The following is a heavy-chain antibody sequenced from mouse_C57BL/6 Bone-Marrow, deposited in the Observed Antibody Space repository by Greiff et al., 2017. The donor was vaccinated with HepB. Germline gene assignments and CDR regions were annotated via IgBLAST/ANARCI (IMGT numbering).Heavy chain of an antibody. CDR2: IDPETGGT. CDR3: TDGIYYYGSGYFDV. D-gene: IGHD1-1*01. CDR1: GYTFTDYD. V-gene: IGHV1-15*01. Sequence: QVQLKQSGAELVRPGASVTLSCKASGYTFTDYDMHWVKQTPVHGLEWIGAIDPETGGTAYNQKFKGKAILTADKSSSTAYMELRSLTSEDSAVYYCTDGIYYYGSGYFDVWGTGTTVTVSS. J-gene: IGHJ1*03.